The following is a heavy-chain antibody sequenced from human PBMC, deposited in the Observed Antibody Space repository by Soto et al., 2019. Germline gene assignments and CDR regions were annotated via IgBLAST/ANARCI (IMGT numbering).Heavy chain of an antibody. V-gene: IGHV4-34*01. Sequence: PSETLSLTCAVYGGSFSGYYWSWIRQPPGKGLEWIGEINHSGSTNYNPSLKSRVTISVDTSKNQFSLKLSSVTAADTAVYYCARGRTERITMVRGANHSSYYYGMDVWGQGTTVTVSS. CDR2: INHSGST. CDR3: ARGRTERITMVRGANHSSYYYGMDV. J-gene: IGHJ6*02. CDR1: GGSFSGYY. D-gene: IGHD3-10*01.